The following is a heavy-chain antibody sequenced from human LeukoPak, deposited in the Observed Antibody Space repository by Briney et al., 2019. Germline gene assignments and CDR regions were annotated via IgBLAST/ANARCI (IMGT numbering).Heavy chain of an antibody. CDR2: IYYSGST. D-gene: IGHD6-19*01. CDR3: ERVAGAGNSRHFDY. Sequence: PSETPSLTPAVSGGSISRYYSSWIRQPPGKGREWIGYIYYSGSTNHNPSLKSRVTISLDTSKNQFSQKLRSVCAADTAGYYSERVAGAGNSRHFDYWGQGTLVTVSS. CDR1: GGSISRYY. V-gene: IGHV4-59*01. J-gene: IGHJ4*02.